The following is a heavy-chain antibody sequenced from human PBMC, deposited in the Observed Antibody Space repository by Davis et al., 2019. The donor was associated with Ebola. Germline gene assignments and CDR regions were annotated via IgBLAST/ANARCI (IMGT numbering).Heavy chain of an antibody. CDR3: ARPPHRYSSIDF. Sequence: GESLKISCKASGYSFNNYWIDWMRQRPGKGLEWMGIIYPDDSDTIYSPSFQGQVTISTDTSLTTAYLQWTSLKASDSAIYFCARPPHRYSSIDFWGQGTLVAVSS. CDR2: IYPDDSDT. CDR1: GYSFNNYW. J-gene: IGHJ4*02. V-gene: IGHV5-51*01. D-gene: IGHD3-16*02.